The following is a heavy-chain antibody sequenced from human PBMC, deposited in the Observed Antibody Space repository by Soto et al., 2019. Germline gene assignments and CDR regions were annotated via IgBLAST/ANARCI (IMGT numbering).Heavy chain of an antibody. J-gene: IGHJ6*02. Sequence: QVQLVESGGGVVQPGRSLRLSCAASGFTFSSYAMHWVRQAPGKGLEWVAVISYDGSNKYYADSVKGRFTISRDNSKNKLYQQMHSLREEDTGVYCCAGVHRVDYYYYGMDVWGQGTTVTVSS. V-gene: IGHV3-30-3*01. CDR2: ISYDGSNK. CDR1: GFTFSSYA. CDR3: AGVHRVDYYYYGMDV.